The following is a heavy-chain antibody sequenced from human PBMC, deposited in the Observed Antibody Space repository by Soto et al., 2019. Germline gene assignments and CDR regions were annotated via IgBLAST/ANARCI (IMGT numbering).Heavy chain of an antibody. J-gene: IGHJ6*02. CDR3: GRGPSPRAPAGGTPYYYAMDV. V-gene: IGHV1-8*02. CDR2: MNPINGAT. Sequence: QVQLVQSGAEVEQSGASVKVSCKASGYDFTAYDINWVRQASGQGLEWTGWMNPINGATGSARRFQGRVSMTRNTATATAYLELTSLGSDDSAVYYCGRGPSPRAPAGGTPYYYAMDVWGQGTTVTVSS. CDR1: GYDFTAYD. D-gene: IGHD6-13*01.